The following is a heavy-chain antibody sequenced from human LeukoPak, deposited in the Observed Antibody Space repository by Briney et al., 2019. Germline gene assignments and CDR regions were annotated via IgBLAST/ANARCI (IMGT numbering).Heavy chain of an antibody. D-gene: IGHD3-3*01. V-gene: IGHV4-61*02. CDR1: GGSISSGSYY. J-gene: IGHJ4*02. CDR3: ARGSYDFWSGYSDY. Sequence: PSQTLSLTCTVSGGSISSGSYYWGWIRQPAGTGLEWIGRIYTSGSTNYNPSLKSRVTISVDTSKNQFSLKLSSVTAADTAVYYCARGSYDFWSGYSDYWGQGTLVTVSS. CDR2: IYTSGST.